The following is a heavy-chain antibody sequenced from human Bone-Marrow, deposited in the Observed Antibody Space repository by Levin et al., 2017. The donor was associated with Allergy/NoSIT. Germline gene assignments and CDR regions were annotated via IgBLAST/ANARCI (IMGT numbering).Heavy chain of an antibody. V-gene: IGHV4-59*01. CDR3: ARGRRLGAVPEFDS. CDR2: ISDSGSS. D-gene: IGHD3-16*01. Sequence: LSETLSLTCTVSGGSISGYYWSWIRQPPGKRLQWIGYISDSGSSNYNPSLKSRVTISIDTSKNQFSLNLKSVTAADTAIFYCARGRRLGAVPEFDSWGQGTLVTVSS. CDR1: GGSISGYY. J-gene: IGHJ4*02.